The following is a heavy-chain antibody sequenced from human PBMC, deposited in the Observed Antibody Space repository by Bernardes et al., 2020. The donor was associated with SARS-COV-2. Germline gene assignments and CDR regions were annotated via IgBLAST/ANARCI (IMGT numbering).Heavy chain of an antibody. CDR3: ARWRSRYCSSTSCYSSRWCDY. Sequence: SETLSLTCAVYGGSFSGYYWSWIRQPPGKGLEWIGEINHSGSTNYNPSLKSRVTISVDTSKNQFSLKLSSVTAADTAVYYCARWRSRYCSSTSCYSSRWCDYWGQGTLVTVSS. CDR2: INHSGST. D-gene: IGHD2-2*01. J-gene: IGHJ4*02. CDR1: GGSFSGYY. V-gene: IGHV4-34*01.